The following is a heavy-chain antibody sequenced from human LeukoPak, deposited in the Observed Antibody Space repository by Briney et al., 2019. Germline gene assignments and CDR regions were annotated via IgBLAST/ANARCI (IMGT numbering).Heavy chain of an antibody. D-gene: IGHD3-9*01. CDR1: GFTFSNYW. CDR3: ANINFDYLDNY. Sequence: GGSLRLSCAASGFTFSNYWMHWVRHVPGKGLVWVSRINDDGSATFYADSVKGRFTVSRDNSKNTLYLQMNSLRAEDTAVYYCANINFDYLDNYWGQGTLVTVSS. CDR2: INDDGSAT. J-gene: IGHJ4*02. V-gene: IGHV3-74*01.